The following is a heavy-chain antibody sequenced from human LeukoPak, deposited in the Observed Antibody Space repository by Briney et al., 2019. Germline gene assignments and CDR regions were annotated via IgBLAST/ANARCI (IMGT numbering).Heavy chain of an antibody. Sequence: RASVKVSCKASGGTFSSYTISWVRQAPGQGLEWMGRIIPILGIANYAQKFQGRVTITADKSTSTAYMELSNLRSEDTAVYYCARGMACGGDCYMVDDWFDPWGQGTLVTVSS. CDR2: IIPILGIA. V-gene: IGHV1-69*02. D-gene: IGHD2-21*02. J-gene: IGHJ5*02. CDR3: ARGMACGGDCYMVDDWFDP. CDR1: GGTFSSYT.